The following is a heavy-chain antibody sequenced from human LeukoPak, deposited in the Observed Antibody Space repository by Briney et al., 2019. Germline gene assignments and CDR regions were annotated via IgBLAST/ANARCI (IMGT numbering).Heavy chain of an antibody. CDR2: IIPIFGTA. J-gene: IGHJ4*02. CDR3: AVPGGGSPRGAFDY. Sequence: SVKVSCTASGGTFSIHAISWVRQAPGQGLEWMGGIIPIFGTANYAQKFQGRVTITADESTSTAYMELSSLRSEDTAVCYCAVPGGGSPRGAFDYWGQGTLVTVSS. CDR1: GGTFSIHA. D-gene: IGHD1-26*01. V-gene: IGHV1-69*13.